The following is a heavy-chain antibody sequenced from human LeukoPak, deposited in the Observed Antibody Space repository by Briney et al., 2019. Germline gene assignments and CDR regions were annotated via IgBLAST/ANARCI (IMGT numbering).Heavy chain of an antibody. CDR3: ARVGLYSGYDHFFDY. D-gene: IGHD5-12*01. V-gene: IGHV1-46*01. J-gene: IGHJ4*02. CDR2: INPSGGST. Sequence: ASVKVSCKASGYTFTSYYMHWVRQAPGQGLEWMGIINPSGGSTSYAQKFQGRVTMTRDMSTSTVYMELSSLRSDDTAVYYCARVGLYSGYDHFFDYWGQGTLVTVSS. CDR1: GYTFTSYY.